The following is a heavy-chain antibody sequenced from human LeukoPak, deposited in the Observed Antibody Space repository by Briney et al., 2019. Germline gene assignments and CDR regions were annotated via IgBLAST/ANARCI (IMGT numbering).Heavy chain of an antibody. CDR3: ARGLYSYGYAPHFDY. D-gene: IGHD5-18*01. CDR2: IKQDGSEK. V-gene: IGHV3-7*03. Sequence: TGGSLRLSCAASGFTFSSYWMSWVRQAPGKGLEWVANIKQDGSEKYYVDSVKGRFTISRDNAKNSLYLQMNSLRAEDTAVYYCARGLYSYGYAPHFDYWGQGTLVTVSS. CDR1: GFTFSSYW. J-gene: IGHJ4*02.